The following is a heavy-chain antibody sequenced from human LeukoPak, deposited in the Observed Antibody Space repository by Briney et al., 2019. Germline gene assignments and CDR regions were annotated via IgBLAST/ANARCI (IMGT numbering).Heavy chain of an antibody. CDR1: GGSINNSSYY. Sequence: SETLSLTCTVSGGSINNSSYYWGLIRQPPGKGLEWIGSIYYSGNTYYNPSLESRVTLSLDTSKNQFSLKLSSVTAADTAVYYCARDPYYDILTGDYMEFTRGYFDYWGQGTLVTVSS. CDR3: ARDPYYDILTGDYMEFTRGYFDY. CDR2: IYYSGNT. D-gene: IGHD3-9*01. V-gene: IGHV4-39*07. J-gene: IGHJ4*02.